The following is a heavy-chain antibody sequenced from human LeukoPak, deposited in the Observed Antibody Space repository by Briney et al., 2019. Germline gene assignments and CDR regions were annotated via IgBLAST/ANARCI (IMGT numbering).Heavy chain of an antibody. J-gene: IGHJ4*02. V-gene: IGHV3-9*01. D-gene: IGHD5-12*01. CDR1: GFIFGDYD. CDR3: ARGFGYSGYDY. CDR2: INYNSVSI. Sequence: PGGSLRLSCAGSGFIFGDYDMHWVRQVPGKGLEWVSGINYNSVSIAYADSVRGRFTISRDNAKKSLYLQMNSLRAEDTALYYCARGFGYSGYDYWGQGTLVTVSS.